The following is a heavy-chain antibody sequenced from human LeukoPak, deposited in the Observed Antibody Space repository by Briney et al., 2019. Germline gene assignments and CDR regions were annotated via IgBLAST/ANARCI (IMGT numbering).Heavy chain of an antibody. CDR2: IIPIFGTA. V-gene: IGHV1-69*13. J-gene: IGHJ4*02. CDR3: ASLGYCSGGSCYSPFDY. CDR1: GGTFSSYA. Sequence: SVTVSCKASGGTFSSYAISWVRQAPGQGVEWMGGIIPIFGTANYAQKFQGRVTITADESTSTAYMELSSLRSEDTAVYYCASLGYCSGGSCYSPFDYWGQGTLVTVSS. D-gene: IGHD2-15*01.